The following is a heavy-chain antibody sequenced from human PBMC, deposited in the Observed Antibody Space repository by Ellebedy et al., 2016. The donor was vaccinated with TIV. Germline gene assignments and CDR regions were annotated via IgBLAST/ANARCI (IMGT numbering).Heavy chain of an antibody. Sequence: GSLRLXXAVYGGSFSGYYWSWIRQPPGKGLEWIGEINHSGSTNYNPSLKSRVTISVDTSKNQFSLKLSSVTAADTAVYYCARESGGNSVGAFDYWGQGTLVTVSS. V-gene: IGHV4-34*01. CDR3: ARESGGNSVGAFDY. CDR2: INHSGST. D-gene: IGHD4-23*01. J-gene: IGHJ4*02. CDR1: GGSFSGYY.